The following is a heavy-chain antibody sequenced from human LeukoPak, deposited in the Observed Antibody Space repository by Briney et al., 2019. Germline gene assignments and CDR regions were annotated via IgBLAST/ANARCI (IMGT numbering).Heavy chain of an antibody. J-gene: IGHJ4*02. V-gene: IGHV3-30*18. D-gene: IGHD6-19*01. CDR2: ISYDGSNK. CDR3: AKDKYSSGSDFDY. Sequence: GGSLRLSCAASGFTFSSYGMHWVRQAPGKGLEWVAVISYDGSNKYYADSVKGRFTISRGNSKNTLYLQMSSLRAEDTAVYYCAKDKYSSGSDFDYWGQGTLVTVSS. CDR1: GFTFSSYG.